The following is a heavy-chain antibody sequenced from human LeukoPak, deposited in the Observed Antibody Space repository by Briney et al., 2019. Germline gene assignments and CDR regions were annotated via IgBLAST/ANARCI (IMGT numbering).Heavy chain of an antibody. V-gene: IGHV4-59*01. CDR1: GGSISSYY. J-gene: IGHJ4*02. CDR2: IYYSGST. D-gene: IGHD3-9*01. CDR3: ARVTGYMIEDYFDY. Sequence: SETLSLTCTVSGGSISSYYWIWIRQPPGKGLEWIGYIYYSGSTNYNPSLKSRVTISVDTSKNQFSLKLRSVTAADTAVYYCARVTGYMIEDYFDYWGQGILVTVSS.